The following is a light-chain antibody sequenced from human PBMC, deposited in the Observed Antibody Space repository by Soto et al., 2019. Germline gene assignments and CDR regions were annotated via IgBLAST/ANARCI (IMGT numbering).Light chain of an antibody. CDR1: SSEVGGYNF. Sequence: QAVVTQPASVSGSPGQSITISCTGTSSEVGGYNFVSWYQQHPDKAPKLMIYDVTNRPSGVSNRFYGSKSGNTASLTISGLQAEDEADYYCSSYTSISTYVFGTGTKLPVL. CDR3: SSYTSISTYV. CDR2: DVT. V-gene: IGLV2-14*01. J-gene: IGLJ1*01.